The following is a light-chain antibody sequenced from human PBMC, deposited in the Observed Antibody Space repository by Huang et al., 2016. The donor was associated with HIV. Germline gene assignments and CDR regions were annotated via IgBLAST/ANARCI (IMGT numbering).Light chain of an antibody. J-gene: IGKJ2*01. V-gene: IGKV3-15*01. CDR3: QQYRDWPPYT. CDR1: KSVGSD. CDR2: SAS. Sequence: EIVLTQSPATLSVSPGERATLSCRASKSVGSDLAWYQHRPAQAPRLLIYSASTRATGSPARFRGSGYGTDFILTVSSLQSEDFALYYCQQYRDWPPYTFGQGTKLEIK.